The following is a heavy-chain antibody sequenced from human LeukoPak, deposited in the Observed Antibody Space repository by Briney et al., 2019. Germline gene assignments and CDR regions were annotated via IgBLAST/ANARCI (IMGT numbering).Heavy chain of an antibody. CDR1: GGSISGYY. J-gene: IGHJ4*02. CDR2: IYTSGST. D-gene: IGHD6-19*01. Sequence: SETLSLTCTVSGGSISGYYWSWIRQPAGKGLEWTGRIYTSGSTNYNPSLKSRVTMSVDTSKNQFSLKLSSVTAAETAVYYCARDLDASGWCNFDYWGQGTLVTASS. CDR3: ARDLDASGWCNFDY. V-gene: IGHV4-4*07.